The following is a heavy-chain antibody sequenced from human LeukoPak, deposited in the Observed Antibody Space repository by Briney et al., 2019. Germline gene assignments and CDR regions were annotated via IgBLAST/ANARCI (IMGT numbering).Heavy chain of an antibody. V-gene: IGHV3-30*03. Sequence: GRSLRLSCAASGFTFSSYGMHWVRQAPGKGLEWVAVISYDGSNKYYADSVKGRFTISRDNSKNTLYLQMNSLRAGDTAVYYCAFNYDILTGYLGLDYWGQGTLVTVSS. J-gene: IGHJ4*02. CDR1: GFTFSSYG. D-gene: IGHD3-9*01. CDR3: AFNYDILTGYLGLDY. CDR2: ISYDGSNK.